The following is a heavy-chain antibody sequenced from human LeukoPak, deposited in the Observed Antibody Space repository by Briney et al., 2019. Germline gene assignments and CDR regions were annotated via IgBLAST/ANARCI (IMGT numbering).Heavy chain of an antibody. D-gene: IGHD2-15*01. Sequence: PSETLSLTCTVSGGSINTYFCSWIRQPAGKGLEWIWRIDASGSINYNPSLKSRVTMSVDRSKNQFSLKLSSVTAADTAVYYCAKVGSLSRGRNWVDPWGQGTLVTVSS. CDR1: GGSINTYF. CDR3: AKVGSLSRGRNWVDP. CDR2: IDASGSI. J-gene: IGHJ5*02. V-gene: IGHV4-4*07.